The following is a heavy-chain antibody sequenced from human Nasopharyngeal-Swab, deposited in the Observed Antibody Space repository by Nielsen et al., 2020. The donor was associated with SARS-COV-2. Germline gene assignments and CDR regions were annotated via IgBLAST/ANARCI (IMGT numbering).Heavy chain of an antibody. J-gene: IGHJ6*03. V-gene: IGHV3-74*01. CDR1: GFTFSSYW. D-gene: IGHD5-18*01. CDR3: ARDGYSYDFSSYYMDV. Sequence: GESLKISCAASGFTFSSYWMHWVRQAPGKGLVWVSRINSDGSSTSYADSVKGRFTISRDNAKNTLYLQMNSLRAEDAALYFCARDGYSYDFSSYYMDVWGKGTTVTVSS. CDR2: INSDGSST.